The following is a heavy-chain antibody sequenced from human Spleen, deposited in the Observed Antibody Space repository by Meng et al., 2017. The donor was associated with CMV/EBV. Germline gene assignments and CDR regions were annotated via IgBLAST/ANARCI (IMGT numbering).Heavy chain of an antibody. D-gene: IGHD6-6*01. CDR1: GGSCSGYY. Sequence: YGGSCSGYYWSWIRQPPGKGLEWIGEINHSGSTNYNPSLKSRVTISVDTSKNQFSLKLSSVTAADTAVYYCARGAGIAARRRGYFDYWGQGTLVTVSS. J-gene: IGHJ4*02. CDR3: ARGAGIAARRRGYFDY. CDR2: INHSGST. V-gene: IGHV4-34*01.